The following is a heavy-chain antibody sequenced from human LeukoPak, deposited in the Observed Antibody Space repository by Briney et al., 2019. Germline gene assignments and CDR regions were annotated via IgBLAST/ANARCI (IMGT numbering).Heavy chain of an antibody. CDR2: ISPNSGGT. CDR3: ARDYLPSPQRVWVWRGWFDP. CDR1: GYTFTGYY. D-gene: IGHD6-13*01. V-gene: IGHV1-2*02. Sequence: ASVKVSCKASGYTFTGYYMHWVRQAPGQGLEWMGWISPNSGGTNYAQKFQGRVTMTRDTSISTAYMELSRLRSDDTAVYYCARDYLPSPQRVWVWRGWFDPWGQGTLVTVSS. J-gene: IGHJ5*02.